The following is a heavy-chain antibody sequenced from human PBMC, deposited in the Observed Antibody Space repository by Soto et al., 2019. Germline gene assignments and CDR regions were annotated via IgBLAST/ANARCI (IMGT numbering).Heavy chain of an antibody. CDR1: GYTFTSDH. CDR3: ARSPGNHYGLDV. Sequence: ASVKVSCKASGYTFTSDHIHWVRQAPGQGLEWMGIIDPSGGITNSARMLQGRVTMTRDTSTSTVYMELTSLTSQDTAVYYCARSPGNHYGLDVWGQGTTVTVSS. CDR2: IDPSGGIT. J-gene: IGHJ6*02. V-gene: IGHV1-46*01.